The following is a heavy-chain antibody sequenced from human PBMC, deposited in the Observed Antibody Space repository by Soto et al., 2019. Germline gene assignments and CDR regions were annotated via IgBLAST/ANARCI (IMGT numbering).Heavy chain of an antibody. V-gene: IGHV3-21*01. CDR1: GFTFSSYS. J-gene: IGHJ6*02. D-gene: IGHD2-21*02. CDR3: ARDRWRLNYYGMDV. Sequence: EVQLVESGGGLVKPGGSLRLSCAASGFTFSSYSMNWVRQAPGKGLEWVSSISSSSSYIYYADSVKGRFTISRDNAKNSLDLQMNSLRAEDTAVYYCARDRWRLNYYGMDVWGQGTTVTVSS. CDR2: ISSSSSYI.